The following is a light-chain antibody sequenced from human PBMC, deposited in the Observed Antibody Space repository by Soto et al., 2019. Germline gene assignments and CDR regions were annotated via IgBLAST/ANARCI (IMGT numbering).Light chain of an antibody. CDR1: TGAVTSGHY. J-gene: IGLJ2*01. Sequence: QAVVTQEPSLTVSPGGTVTLTCGSSTGAVTSGHYPYWFQQKPGQAPRTLIYDTTNRHSWTPARFSGSLLGDKAALTLSDAQPEAEAEYYCLLSYSGARAFGGGTKVTVL. CDR2: DTT. V-gene: IGLV7-46*01. CDR3: LLSYSGARA.